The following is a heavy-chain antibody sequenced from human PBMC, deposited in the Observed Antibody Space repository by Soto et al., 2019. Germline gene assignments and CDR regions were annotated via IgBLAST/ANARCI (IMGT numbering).Heavy chain of an antibody. CDR1: VVSISRGGYY. D-gene: IGHD3-22*01. CDR2: IYHSGTT. CDR3: ARGNNWDSSGYYFEN. V-gene: IGHV4-31*03. Sequence: SETLSLTCTFSVVSISRGGYYCSWIRHHPGKALEWIGYIYHSGTTYYSPSLKSRVTISVDTSKNQFSLKLSSVTAADTAVYYCARGNNWDSSGYYFENWGQGTLVIVSS. J-gene: IGHJ4*02.